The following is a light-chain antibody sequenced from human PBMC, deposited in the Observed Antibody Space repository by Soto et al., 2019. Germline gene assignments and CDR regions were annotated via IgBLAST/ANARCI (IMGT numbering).Light chain of an antibody. CDR2: WAS. CDR1: QSLLSSSDNRNY. J-gene: IGKJ4*01. Sequence: DVVMTQSPDSLALSLGERATINCKSSQSLLSSSDNRNYSAWFQQKVGQPPKLLIRWASTRESGVPDRFSASGSATDFPLTINSLQAEDVAVYYCQTYYRVPLTFGGGTKVELK. CDR3: QTYYRVPLT. V-gene: IGKV4-1*01.